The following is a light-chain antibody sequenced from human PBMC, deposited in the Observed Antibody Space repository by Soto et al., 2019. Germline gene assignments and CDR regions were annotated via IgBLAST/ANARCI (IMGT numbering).Light chain of an antibody. CDR2: GAS. CDR1: QSVSSSY. J-gene: IGKJ4*01. V-gene: IGKV3-20*01. Sequence: EIVLTQSPGTLSLSPGERATLSCRASQSVSSSYLAWYQQKPGQAPRLLVYGASSRATGIPDRFSGSGSGTDFTLTISSLEPEDFAVYHCQQYGNSPPLTFGGGTKVEIK. CDR3: QQYGNSPPLT.